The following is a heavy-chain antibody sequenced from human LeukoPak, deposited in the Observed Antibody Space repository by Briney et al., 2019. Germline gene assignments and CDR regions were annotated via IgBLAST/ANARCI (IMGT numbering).Heavy chain of an antibody. CDR3: ARGRYVTTRGGAAAGFLDY. CDR1: GGSFSGHY. V-gene: IGHV4-34*01. J-gene: IGHJ4*02. CDR2: INHGGST. Sequence: SETLSLTCAVSGGSFSGHYWNWIRQPPGKGLEWIGEINHGGSTNYNPSLKSRVTISVDTSQNQFSLRLSSVTAADTAVYYCARGRYVTTRGGAAAGFLDYWGQGTLVTVSS. D-gene: IGHD6-13*01.